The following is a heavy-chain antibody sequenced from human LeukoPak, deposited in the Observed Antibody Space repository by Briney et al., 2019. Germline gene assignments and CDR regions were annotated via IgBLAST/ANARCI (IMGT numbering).Heavy chain of an antibody. CDR3: AKVGGGEQWLVHDY. J-gene: IGHJ4*02. CDR1: GFTFSSYG. CDR2: ISYDGSNK. Sequence: PGGSLRLSCAASGFTFSSYGMHWVRQAPGKGLEWVAVISYDGSNKYYADSVKGRFTISRDNSKNTLYLQMNSLRAEDTAVYYCAKVGGGEQWLVHDYWGQGTLITVSS. D-gene: IGHD6-19*01. V-gene: IGHV3-30*18.